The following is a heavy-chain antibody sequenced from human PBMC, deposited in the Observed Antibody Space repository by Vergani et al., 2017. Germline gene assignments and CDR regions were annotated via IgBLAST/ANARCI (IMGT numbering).Heavy chain of an antibody. V-gene: IGHV4-4*07. CDR3: ARGRPYGGWFDP. CDR2: IYTSEST. Sequence: QVQLQESGPGLVKPSETLSLTCIVSGGSISPYYWSWIRQPAGKGLEWIGRIYTSESTNYNPSLKSRVTMSVDTSKNQFSLKLSSVTAADTAVYYCARGRPYGGWFDPWGQGTLVTVSS. D-gene: IGHD4-17*01. CDR1: GGSISPYY. J-gene: IGHJ5*02.